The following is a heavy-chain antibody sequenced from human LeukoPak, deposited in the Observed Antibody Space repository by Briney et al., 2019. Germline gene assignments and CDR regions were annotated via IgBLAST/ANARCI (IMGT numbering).Heavy chain of an antibody. J-gene: IGHJ4*02. CDR1: RYTFTGYY. V-gene: IGHV1-2*02. CDR3: ARDNDFWSGFYYFDY. D-gene: IGHD3-3*01. Sequence: ASVKVSCKASRYTFTGYYMHAVRQAPGHGLEWMGWINPIRGGTNNAQKLHGRVTMTRDTSTSTAYMELSRLRSDDAAVYYCARDNDFWSGFYYFDYWGQGTMVTVSS. CDR2: INPIRGGT.